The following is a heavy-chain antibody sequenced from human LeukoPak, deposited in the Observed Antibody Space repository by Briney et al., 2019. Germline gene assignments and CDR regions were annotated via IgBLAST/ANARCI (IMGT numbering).Heavy chain of an antibody. CDR3: AKGGSTYSYSFDY. J-gene: IGHJ4*02. CDR2: IRYDGSNT. D-gene: IGHD2-15*01. CDR1: GFTFNNYG. Sequence: AGGSLRLSCAASGFTFNNYGIHWVRQAPGKGLEWVTFIRYDGSNTYYADSVKGRFTISRDNSRNTLYLQMDSLRAEDTAVYYCAKGGSTYSYSFDYWGQGTLVTVSS. V-gene: IGHV3-30*02.